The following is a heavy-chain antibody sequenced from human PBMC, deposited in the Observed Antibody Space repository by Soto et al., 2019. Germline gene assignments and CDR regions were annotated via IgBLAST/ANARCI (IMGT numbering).Heavy chain of an antibody. D-gene: IGHD3-16*01. CDR3: AKDARPPRGGGGGGGGFDY. CDR1: GFTFSSYG. J-gene: IGHJ4*02. Sequence: QVQLVESGGGVVQPGRSLRLSCAASGFTFSSYGMHWVRQAPGKGLEWVAVISYDGSNKYYADSVKGQFTISRDNSKNPPYLEKNSLGGGGTGGFYCAKDARPPRGGGGGGGGFDYWGQGTLVTVSS. V-gene: IGHV3-30*18. CDR2: ISYDGSNK.